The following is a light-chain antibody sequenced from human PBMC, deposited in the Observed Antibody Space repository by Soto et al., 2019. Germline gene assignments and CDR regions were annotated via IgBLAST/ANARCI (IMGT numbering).Light chain of an antibody. CDR1: SSDIGSYNY. Sequence: QSVLTQPASVSGSPGQSITISCSGTSSDIGSYNYVSWYQQYPGKAPKLMIYEVTNRPSGVSNRFSGSKSGNAASLTISGLQAEDEADYYCSSFTTSNTWVFGGGTKVTVL. V-gene: IGLV2-14*01. CDR3: SSFTTSNTWV. J-gene: IGLJ3*02. CDR2: EVT.